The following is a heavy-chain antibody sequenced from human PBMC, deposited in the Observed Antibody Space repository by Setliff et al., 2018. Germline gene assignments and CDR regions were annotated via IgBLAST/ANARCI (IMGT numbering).Heavy chain of an antibody. V-gene: IGHV4-4*08. Sequence: TLSLTCTVSGGSISSYYWSWIRQPPGKGLEWIGYIYTSGSTNYNPSLKSRVTISVDTSKNQFSLKLSSVTAADTAVYYCARRTDTAMVFDYWGQGTLVTVSS. CDR2: IYTSGST. CDR3: ARRTDTAMVFDY. J-gene: IGHJ4*02. D-gene: IGHD5-18*01. CDR1: GGSISSYY.